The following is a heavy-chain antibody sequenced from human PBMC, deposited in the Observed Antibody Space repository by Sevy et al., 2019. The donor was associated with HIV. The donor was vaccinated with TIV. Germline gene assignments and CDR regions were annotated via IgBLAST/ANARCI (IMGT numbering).Heavy chain of an antibody. J-gene: IGHJ3*02. CDR3: AYIPAAGTGGSAFDI. CDR1: GFTFSNYA. CDR2: ISGSGIRI. Sequence: GGSLRLSCAASGFTFSNYAMSWVRQAPGKGLEWVSGISGSGIRIYYADSVKGRFTISRENSKNTLYLQMSSLRGEDTAVYYCAYIPAAGTGGSAFDIWGQGTMVTVSS. D-gene: IGHD6-13*01. V-gene: IGHV3-23*01.